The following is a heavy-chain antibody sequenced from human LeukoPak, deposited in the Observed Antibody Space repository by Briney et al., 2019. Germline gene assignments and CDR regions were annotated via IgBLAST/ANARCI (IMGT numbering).Heavy chain of an antibody. Sequence: GGSLRLSCAASRFTFSSYGMHWVRQAPGKGLEWVAVISYDGSNKYYADSVKGRFTISRDNSKNTLYLQMNSLRAEDTAVYYCAKDRIYGSGSYLLDYWGQGTLVTVSS. D-gene: IGHD3-10*01. CDR1: RFTFSSYG. J-gene: IGHJ4*02. CDR3: AKDRIYGSGSYLLDY. CDR2: ISYDGSNK. V-gene: IGHV3-30*18.